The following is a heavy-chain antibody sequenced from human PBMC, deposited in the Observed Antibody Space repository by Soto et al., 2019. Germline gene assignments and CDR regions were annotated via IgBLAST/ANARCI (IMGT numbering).Heavy chain of an antibody. J-gene: IGHJ2*01. CDR2: ISYDGSNK. CDR1: GFTFSSYA. CDR3: ARPLWRNDYNWGYFDL. D-gene: IGHD4-4*01. Sequence: GGSLRLSCAAPGFTFSSYAMHWVRQATGKGLEWVAVISYDGSNKYYADSVKGRFTISRDNSKNTLYLQMNSLRAEDTAVYYCARPLWRNDYNWGYFDLWGRGTLVTVSS. V-gene: IGHV3-30-3*01.